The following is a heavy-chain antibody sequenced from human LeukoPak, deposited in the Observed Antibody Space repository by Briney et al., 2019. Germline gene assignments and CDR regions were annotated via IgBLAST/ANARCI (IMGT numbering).Heavy chain of an antibody. CDR3: ARAQEDTMASWTAFDI. D-gene: IGHD2-15*01. V-gene: IGHV1-69*04. J-gene: IGHJ3*02. Sequence: GASVKVSCKASGGTFSSYAISWVRQAPGQGLEWMGRIIPILGIANYAQKFQGRVTITADKSTSTAYMELSSLRSEDTAVYYCARAQEDTMASWTAFDIWGQGTMVTVSS. CDR1: GGTFSSYA. CDR2: IIPILGIA.